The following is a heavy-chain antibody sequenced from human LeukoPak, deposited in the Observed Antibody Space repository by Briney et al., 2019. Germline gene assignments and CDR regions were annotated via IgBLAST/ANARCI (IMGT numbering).Heavy chain of an antibody. CDR1: GFTFSSYS. CDR3: ARNDLGYCSGGSCYSGYFDY. J-gene: IGHJ4*02. D-gene: IGHD2-15*01. CDR2: ISSSSSYI. V-gene: IGHV3-21*01. Sequence: GGSLRLSCAASGFTFSSYSMNWVRQAPGKGLEWVSSISSSSSYIYYADSVKGRFTISRDNAKNSLYLKMNSLRAEDTAVYYCARNDLGYCSGGSCYSGYFDYWGQGTLVTVSS.